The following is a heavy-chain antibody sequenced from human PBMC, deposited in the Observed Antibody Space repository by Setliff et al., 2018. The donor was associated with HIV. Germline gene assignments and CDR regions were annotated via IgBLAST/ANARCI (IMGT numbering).Heavy chain of an antibody. CDR3: ARGYNHPDYYYYYYMDV. V-gene: IGHV4-59*01. D-gene: IGHD1-20*01. Sequence: TLSLTCTVSGGSIISYYWNWVRQPPGRGLEWIGYIYYSGSTNYNPSLKSRVTISVDTSKNQFSLKLSSVTAADTAVYYCARGYNHPDYYYYYYMDVWGKGTTVTVSS. CDR1: GGSIISYY. J-gene: IGHJ6*03. CDR2: IYYSGST.